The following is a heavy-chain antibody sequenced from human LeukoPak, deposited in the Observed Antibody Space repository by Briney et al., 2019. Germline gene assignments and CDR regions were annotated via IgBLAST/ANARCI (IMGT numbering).Heavy chain of an antibody. D-gene: IGHD3-10*01. CDR3: AKDLSGRKGSFDY. V-gene: IGHV3-30*18. CDR2: ISSDGNNE. J-gene: IGHJ4*02. CDR1: GFTFSSYA. Sequence: GRSLRLSCAASGFTFSSYAMHWVRQAPGKGLEWVALISSDGNNEYYADSVKGRFTISRDNSKNTLFLQMNSLRAEDTAVYYCAKDLSGRKGSFDYWGQGTLVTVSS.